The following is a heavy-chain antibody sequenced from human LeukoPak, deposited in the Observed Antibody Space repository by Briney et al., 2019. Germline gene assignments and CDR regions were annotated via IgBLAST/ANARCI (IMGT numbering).Heavy chain of an antibody. Sequence: SETLSLTCTVSGGSISSGSYYWSWIRQPAGKGLEWIGRMHTSGSTNYNPSLESRVTISIDTSKNQFSLKLSSVTAADTAVYYCARDWWSGYLDYWGQGTLVTVSS. J-gene: IGHJ4*02. CDR3: ARDWWSGYLDY. D-gene: IGHD3-3*01. CDR2: MHTSGST. V-gene: IGHV4-61*02. CDR1: GGSISSGSYY.